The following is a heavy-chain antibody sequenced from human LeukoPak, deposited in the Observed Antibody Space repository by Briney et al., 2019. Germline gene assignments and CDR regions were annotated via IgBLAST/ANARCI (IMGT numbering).Heavy chain of an antibody. CDR2: IYSGGST. D-gene: IGHD2-2*01. CDR3: ARAPTVSVGYCSSASCQAYD. CDR1: GFTVSSNY. J-gene: IGHJ4*02. V-gene: IGHV3-66*01. Sequence: GGSLRLSCAASGFTVSSNYMSWVRQAPGKGLEWVSVIYSGGSTYYAASVKGRFTISRDNSKNTLYLQMNSLGVEDTAVYYCARAPTVSVGYCSSASCQAYDWGQVTLVTVSS.